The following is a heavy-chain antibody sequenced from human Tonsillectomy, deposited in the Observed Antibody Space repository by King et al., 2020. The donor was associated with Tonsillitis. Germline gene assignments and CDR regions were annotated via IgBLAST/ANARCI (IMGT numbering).Heavy chain of an antibody. Sequence: HVQLVESGGGLVKPGGSLRLSCAASGFTFSGYYISWIRQAPGKGLEGGSAISFCGGTIYYPDSVKGRFTISRDNAKNSLYLQMNSLRAEDTAVYYCARDKLRFLEWYFCDAGGQGTLVTVPS. V-gene: IGHV3-11*01. CDR1: GFTFSGYY. CDR2: ISFCGGTI. J-gene: IGHJ5*02. D-gene: IGHD3-3*01. CDR3: ARDKLRFLEWYFCDA.